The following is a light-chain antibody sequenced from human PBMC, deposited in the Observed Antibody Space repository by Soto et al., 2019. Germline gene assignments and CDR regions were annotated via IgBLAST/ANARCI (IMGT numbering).Light chain of an antibody. Sequence: EIVLTQSPGTLSLSPGERATLSCRASQSVSSSYLAWYQQKPGQAPRLLIYRASSRATGIPDRFSGSGSGTDFPLTISRLEPEDFAVYYCQQYGSSLLFTFGPGTKVDIK. CDR2: RAS. V-gene: IGKV3-20*01. CDR1: QSVSSSY. CDR3: QQYGSSLLFT. J-gene: IGKJ3*01.